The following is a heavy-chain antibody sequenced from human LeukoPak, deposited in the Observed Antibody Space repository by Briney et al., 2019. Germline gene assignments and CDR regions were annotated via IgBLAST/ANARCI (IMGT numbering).Heavy chain of an antibody. CDR1: GGSISSSSYY. Sequence: SETLSLTCTVSGGSISSSSYYWGWIRQPPGKGLEWIGSIYYSGKTYYNPSLKSRVTISVDTSKNQFSLKLSSVTTADTAVYYCASHERRDYAFDIWGQGTMVTVSS. CDR3: ASHERRDYAFDI. CDR2: IYYSGKT. V-gene: IGHV4-39*01. J-gene: IGHJ3*02. D-gene: IGHD5-24*01.